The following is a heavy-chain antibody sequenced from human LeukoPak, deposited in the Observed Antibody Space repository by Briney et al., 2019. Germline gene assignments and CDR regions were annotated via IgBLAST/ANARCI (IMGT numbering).Heavy chain of an antibody. J-gene: IGHJ4*02. V-gene: IGHV3-23*01. Sequence: GGSLRLSCAASGFTFSRFAMSWVRQAPGKGLEWVSAISGSGGSTYYADSVKGRFTISRDNSKNTLYLQMNSLRAEDTAVYYCAKDGGDSSSWYYFDYWGQGTLVTVSS. CDR2: ISGSGGST. CDR3: AKDGGDSSSWYYFDY. CDR1: GFTFSRFA. D-gene: IGHD6-13*01.